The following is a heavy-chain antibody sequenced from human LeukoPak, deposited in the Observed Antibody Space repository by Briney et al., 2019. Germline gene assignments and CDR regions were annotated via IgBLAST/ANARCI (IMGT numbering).Heavy chain of an antibody. CDR3: ASSLGYCSGGVCYYGVAF. D-gene: IGHD2-15*01. CDR1: GYMFNSYW. J-gene: IGHJ4*02. Sequence: GESLKISCEGSGYMFNSYWIGWVRQMPGKGPEWMGIIYPGDSDTRYSPSFQGHVTISVDKSIRTVYLQWRSLKASDSAIYYCASSLGYCSGGVCYYGVAFWGRGTPVTVSS. CDR2: IYPGDSDT. V-gene: IGHV5-51*01.